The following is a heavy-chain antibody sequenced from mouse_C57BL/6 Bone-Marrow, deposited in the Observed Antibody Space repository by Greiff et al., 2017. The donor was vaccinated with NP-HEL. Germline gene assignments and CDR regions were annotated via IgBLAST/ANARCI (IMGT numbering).Heavy chain of an antibody. Sequence: EVQLQQSGTVLARPGASVKMSCKTSGYTFTSYWMHWVKQRPGQGLEWIGAIYPGNSDTSYNQKFKGKAKLTAVTSASTAYMELSSLTNEDSAVYYCTRERVNWDHYFDYWGQGTTLTVSS. V-gene: IGHV1-5*01. CDR1: GYTFTSYW. CDR2: IYPGNSDT. CDR3: TRERVNWDHYFDY. J-gene: IGHJ2*01. D-gene: IGHD4-1*02.